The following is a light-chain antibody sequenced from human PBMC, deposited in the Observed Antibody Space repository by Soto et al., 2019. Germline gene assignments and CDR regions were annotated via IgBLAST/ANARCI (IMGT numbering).Light chain of an antibody. CDR1: SSDVGGYNY. J-gene: IGLJ2*01. Sequence: QSALTQPPSASGSPGQSVTISCTGTSSDVGGYNYVSWYQQHSGKAPNLMIYEVSKRPLGVPDRFSGSKSGNTASLTVSGLQAEDEADYYCSSYAGSNNFVVFGGGTKLTVL. V-gene: IGLV2-8*01. CDR2: EVS. CDR3: SSYAGSNNFVV.